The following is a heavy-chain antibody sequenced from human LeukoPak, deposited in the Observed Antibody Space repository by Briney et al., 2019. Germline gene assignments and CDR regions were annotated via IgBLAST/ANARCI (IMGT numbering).Heavy chain of an antibody. CDR3: AMVRGVMSYWFDP. D-gene: IGHD3-10*01. J-gene: IGHJ5*02. V-gene: IGHV1-46*03. CDR1: GYTFTSYY. CDR2: INPSGGST. Sequence: ASVKVSCKASGYTFTSYYMHWVRQAPGQGLEWMGIINPSGGSTSYAQKFQGRVTMTRDTSTSTVYMELSSLRSEDTAVYYCAMVRGVMSYWFDPWGQGTLVTVSP.